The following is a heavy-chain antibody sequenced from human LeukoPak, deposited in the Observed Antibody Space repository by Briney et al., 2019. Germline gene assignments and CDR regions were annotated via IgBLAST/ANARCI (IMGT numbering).Heavy chain of an antibody. CDR3: ARSDCSSTSCYGPRYYYYGMDV. J-gene: IGHJ6*02. CDR1: GVSISSYY. CDR2: IYYSGST. V-gene: IGHV4-59*01. D-gene: IGHD2-2*01. Sequence: PSETLSLTCTVSGVSISSYYWSWVRQPPGKGLEWIGYIYYSGSTNYNPSLKSRVTISVDTSKNQFSLKLSSVTAADTAVYYCARSDCSSTSCYGPRYYYYGMDVWGQGTTVTVSS.